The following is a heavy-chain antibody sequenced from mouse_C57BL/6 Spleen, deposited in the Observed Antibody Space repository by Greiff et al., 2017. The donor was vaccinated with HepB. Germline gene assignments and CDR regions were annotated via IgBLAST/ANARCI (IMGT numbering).Heavy chain of an antibody. CDR2: IYPGDGDT. CDR1: GYAFSSYW. Sequence: VKLQESGAELVKPGASVKISCKASGYAFSSYWMNWVKQRPGKGLEWIGQIYPGDGDTNYNGKFKGKATLTADKSSSTAYMQLSSLTSEDSAVYFCARGKSNWYFDVWGTGTTVTVSS. V-gene: IGHV1-80*01. J-gene: IGHJ1*03. CDR3: ARGKSNWYFDV.